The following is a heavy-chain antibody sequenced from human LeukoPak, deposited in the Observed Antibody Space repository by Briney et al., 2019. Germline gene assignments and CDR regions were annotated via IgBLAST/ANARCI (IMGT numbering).Heavy chain of an antibody. J-gene: IGHJ4*02. CDR3: ARGGETSNWYPGYFDY. D-gene: IGHD6-13*01. CDR1: GFTFSNYW. V-gene: IGHV3-74*01. Sequence: GGSLRLPCAASGFTFSNYWMHWVRQAPGKGPVWVSRIKSDGSSTRFADSVQGRFTVSRDNGKNTLYLQMNSLRAEDTAVYYCARGGETSNWYPGYFDYWGQGALVTVSS. CDR2: IKSDGSST.